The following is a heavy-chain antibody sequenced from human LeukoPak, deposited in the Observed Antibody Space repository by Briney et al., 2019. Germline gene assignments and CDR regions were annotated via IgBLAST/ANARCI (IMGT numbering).Heavy chain of an antibody. D-gene: IGHD2-8*01. CDR2: ISDSGDYT. V-gene: IGHV3-23*01. Sequence: GGSLRLSCAGSGFTFSSYAMSWVRQAPGKGLEWVSAISDSGDYTYYADSVKGRFTISRDNSKNTLYLHVDSLRAEDTAVYYCAKDTSIGKYCTSGVCSPFDYWGQGTLVTVSS. CDR3: AKDTSIGKYCTSGVCSPFDY. CDR1: GFTFSSYA. J-gene: IGHJ4*02.